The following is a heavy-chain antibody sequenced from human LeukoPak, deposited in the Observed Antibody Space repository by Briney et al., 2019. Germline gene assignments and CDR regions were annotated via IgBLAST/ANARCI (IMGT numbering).Heavy chain of an antibody. D-gene: IGHD4-17*01. V-gene: IGHV1-18*01. Sequence: ASVKVSCKASGGTFSSYAISWVRQAPGQGLEWMGWISAYNGNTNYAQKLQGRVTMTTDTSTSTAYMELRSLRSDDTAVYYCASTLVSGDLPGAYFDYWGQGTLVTVSS. CDR1: GGTFSSYA. J-gene: IGHJ4*02. CDR3: ASTLVSGDLPGAYFDY. CDR2: ISAYNGNT.